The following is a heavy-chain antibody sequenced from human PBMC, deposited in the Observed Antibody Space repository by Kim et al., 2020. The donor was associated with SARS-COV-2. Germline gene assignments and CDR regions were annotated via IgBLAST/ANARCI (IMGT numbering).Heavy chain of an antibody. V-gene: IGHV3-48*02. CDR1: GFTFSSYS. CDR2: ISSSSSTI. J-gene: IGHJ4*02. D-gene: IGHD6-13*01. Sequence: GGSLRLSCAASGFTFSSYSMNWVRQAPGKGLEWVSYISSSSSTIYYADSVKGRFTISRDNAKNSLYLQMNSLRDEDTAVYYCAREPIAAAGRGFDFWGQGTLVTVSS. CDR3: AREPIAAAGRGFDF.